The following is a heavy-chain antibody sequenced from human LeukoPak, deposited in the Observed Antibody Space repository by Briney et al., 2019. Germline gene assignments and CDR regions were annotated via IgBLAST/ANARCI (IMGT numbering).Heavy chain of an antibody. CDR2: IYYSGST. CDR1: GGSISSSSYY. J-gene: IGHJ5*02. V-gene: IGHV4-39*02. Sequence: SETLSLTCTVSGGSISSSSYYWGWIRQPPGKGLEWIGSIYYSGSTYYNPSLKSRVTISVDTSKNQFSLKLSSVTAADTAVYYCARDLGQWLVKWFDPWGQGTLVTVSS. D-gene: IGHD6-19*01. CDR3: ARDLGQWLVKWFDP.